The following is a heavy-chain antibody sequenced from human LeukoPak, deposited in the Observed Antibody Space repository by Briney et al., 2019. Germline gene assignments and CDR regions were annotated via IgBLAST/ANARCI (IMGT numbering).Heavy chain of an antibody. CDR2: FRSKAYGGTR. CDR1: GFTLGVYA. J-gene: IGHJ4*02. D-gene: IGHD6-13*01. CDR3: NRGPTREKQLPFRY. Sequence: PGGSLRLSCTASGFTLGVYAMSWVRNAPGKAVEGLGFFRSKAYGGTREYAASVKGRYTILRDDCNSTTYLQMNRLKTEDTEVYYCNRGPTREKQLPFRYWGQGTLVTVSS. V-gene: IGHV3-49*04.